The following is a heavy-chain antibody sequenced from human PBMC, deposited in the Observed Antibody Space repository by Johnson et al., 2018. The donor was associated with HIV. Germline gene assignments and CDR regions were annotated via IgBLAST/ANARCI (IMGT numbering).Heavy chain of an antibody. J-gene: IGHJ3*01. CDR2: ISSSGSTI. CDR1: GFTFINAW. Sequence: QVQLVESGGGLVKPGGSLRLSCAASGFTFINAWMSWIRQAPGKGLEWVSYISSSGSTIYYADSVKGRFTISRDSSKNTLYLQMNSLRVEDTAVYYCARGSRYTYDNDDAYLLHAFDFWGQGTMVTVSS. V-gene: IGHV3-11*04. D-gene: IGHD3-22*01. CDR3: ARGSRYTYDNDDAYLLHAFDF.